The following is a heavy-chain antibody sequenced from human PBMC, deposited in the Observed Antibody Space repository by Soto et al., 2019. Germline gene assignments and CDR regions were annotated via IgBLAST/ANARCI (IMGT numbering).Heavy chain of an antibody. J-gene: IGHJ4*02. V-gene: IGHV3-23*01. D-gene: IGHD1-26*01. Sequence: PGGSLRLSCAASAFTFSVYAMSWVRQTPGKGPEWVSTINISGGNAYYADSVTGRVTISRDNSKNTLYLQMNTLRAEDTAVYYCAIHQREISAYYSYFDFWGQGTLVTVSS. CDR2: INISGGNA. CDR1: AFTFSVYA. CDR3: AIHQREISAYYSYFDF.